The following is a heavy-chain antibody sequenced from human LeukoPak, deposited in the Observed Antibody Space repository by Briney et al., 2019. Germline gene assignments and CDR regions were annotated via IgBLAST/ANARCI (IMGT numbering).Heavy chain of an antibody. CDR2: INTSGGST. CDR1: GYTFTKYY. D-gene: IGHD3-3*01. Sequence: GASVTVSYTGSGYTFTKYYMHWVRQAPGQGGEWMGVINTSGGSTSYTQKFQGRVTMTRDTSTSTVYMELSSLTSEDTAVYYCARVGRITIFGVAYYYYYMDVWGKGTTVTVSS. J-gene: IGHJ6*03. V-gene: IGHV1-46*01. CDR3: ARVGRITIFGVAYYYYYMDV.